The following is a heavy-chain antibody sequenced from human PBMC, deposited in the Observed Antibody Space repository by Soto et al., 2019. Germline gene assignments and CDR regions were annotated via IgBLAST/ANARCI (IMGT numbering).Heavy chain of an antibody. J-gene: IGHJ1*01. CDR1: GFTFSTYW. D-gene: IGHD2-21*01. Sequence: VGSLRLSCAASGFTFSTYWMHWVRQAPGKGPVSVSRIDSGGSTTLYVDSVRGRFTVSRDNARSTLYLQMNSLRAEDTAVYYCVRDDWGVQHWGHGTLVTVSS. CDR3: VRDDWGVQH. CDR2: IDSGGSTT. V-gene: IGHV3-74*03.